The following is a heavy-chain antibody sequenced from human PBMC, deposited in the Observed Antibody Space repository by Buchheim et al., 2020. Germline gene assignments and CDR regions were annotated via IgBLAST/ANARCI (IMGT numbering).Heavy chain of an antibody. Sequence: QVQLQESGPGLVKPSETLSVTCNVSGDSLSSYYWSWIRQPPGKGLEWIGYMSYSGIAFYNESLRSRVIMSVATSKNQLSLSVSSVTAADTAVYFCARAPTYNRSRGWFDAWGQGTL. V-gene: IGHV4-59*01. CDR1: GDSLSSYY. CDR3: ARAPTYNRSRGWFDA. CDR2: MSYSGIA. D-gene: IGHD5-24*01. J-gene: IGHJ5*02.